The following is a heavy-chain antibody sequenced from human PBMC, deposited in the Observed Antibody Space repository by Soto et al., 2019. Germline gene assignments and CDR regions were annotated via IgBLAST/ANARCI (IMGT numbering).Heavy chain of an antibody. CDR3: ARVATCRRISCYSVFDY. V-gene: IGHV3-74*03. CDR2: INSDGSST. J-gene: IGHJ4*02. Sequence: EVQLVESGGGLVQPGGSLRLSCAASGFTFSSYWMHWVRQAPGKGLVWVSRINSDGSSTTYADSVKGRFTISRDNAKNTLYPQMNSLRAEDTAVYYCARVATCRRISCYSVFDYWGQGTLVTVSS. D-gene: IGHD2-2*01. CDR1: GFTFSSYW.